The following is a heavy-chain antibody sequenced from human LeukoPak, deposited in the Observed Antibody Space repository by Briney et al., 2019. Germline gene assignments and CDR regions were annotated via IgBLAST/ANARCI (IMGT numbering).Heavy chain of an antibody. Sequence: GGSLRLSCAASGFTFSIYSMNWVRQAPGKGLEWVSSISSSSSYIYYADSVKGRFTISRDNAKNSLYLQMNSLRAEDTAVYYCASGRSDAFDIWGQGTMVTVSS. CDR1: GFTFSIYS. J-gene: IGHJ3*02. D-gene: IGHD1-26*01. CDR2: ISSSSSYI. V-gene: IGHV3-21*01. CDR3: ASGRSDAFDI.